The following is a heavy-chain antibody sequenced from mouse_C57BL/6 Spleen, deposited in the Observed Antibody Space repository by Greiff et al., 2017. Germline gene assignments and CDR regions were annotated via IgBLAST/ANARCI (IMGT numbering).Heavy chain of an antibody. J-gene: IGHJ4*01. CDR1: GYTFTSYW. D-gene: IGHD2-4*01. CDR3: ARRDDYGGYAMDY. V-gene: IGHV1-69*01. Sequence: QVQLQQPGAELVMPGASVKLSCKASGYTFTSYWMHWVKQRPGQGLEWIGEIDPSDSYTNYNQKFKGKSTLTVDKSSSKAYMQLSSLTSEDSAVYYCARRDDYGGYAMDYWGQGTSVTVSA. CDR2: IDPSDSYT.